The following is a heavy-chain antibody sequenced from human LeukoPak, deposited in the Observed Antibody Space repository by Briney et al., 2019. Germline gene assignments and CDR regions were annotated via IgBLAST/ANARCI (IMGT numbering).Heavy chain of an antibody. J-gene: IGHJ6*03. CDR1: GFTFSDYY. CDR2: IKQDGSEK. CDR3: ARDRIYSSSWPIKYYYYMDV. V-gene: IGHV3-7*01. Sequence: GGSLRLSCAASGFTFSDYYMSWIRQAPGKALEWVANIKQDGSEKFYVDSVKGRFTISRDNAKNSLYLQMNSLRPEDTAVYYCARDRIYSSSWPIKYYYYMDVWGKGTTVTVSS. D-gene: IGHD6-13*01.